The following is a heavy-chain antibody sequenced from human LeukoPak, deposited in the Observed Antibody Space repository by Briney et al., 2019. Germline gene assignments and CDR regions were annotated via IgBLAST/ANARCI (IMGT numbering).Heavy chain of an antibody. Sequence: SETLSLTCAVYGGSSSGYYWSWIRQPPGKGLEWIGEINHSGSTNYNPSLKSRVTISVDTSKNQFSLKLSSVTAADTAVYYCARGIAVAGTSFDYWGQGTLVTVSS. J-gene: IGHJ4*02. CDR3: ARGIAVAGTSFDY. D-gene: IGHD6-19*01. CDR2: INHSGST. CDR1: GGSSSGYY. V-gene: IGHV4-34*01.